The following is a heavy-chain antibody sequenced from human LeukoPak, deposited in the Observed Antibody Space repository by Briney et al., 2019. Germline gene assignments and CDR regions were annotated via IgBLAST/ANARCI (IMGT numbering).Heavy chain of an antibody. V-gene: IGHV3-15*01. CDR1: GFTFTNAW. CDR3: ARDVAGSLDY. Sequence: GGSLRLSCAASGFTFTNAWMSWVRQAPGKGLEWVGHIKSKTDGGTPDYVAPVKGRFTISRDDSKSTLYLQMNSLETEDTGVYYCARDVAGSLDYWGQGTLVTVSS. J-gene: IGHJ4*02. D-gene: IGHD6-19*01. CDR2: IKSKTDGGTP.